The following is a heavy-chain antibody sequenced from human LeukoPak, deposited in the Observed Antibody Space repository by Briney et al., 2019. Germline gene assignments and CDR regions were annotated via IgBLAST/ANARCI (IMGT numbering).Heavy chain of an antibody. D-gene: IGHD3-16*02. V-gene: IGHV3-48*04. CDR2: ISSSSSTI. Sequence: GGSLRLSCAASGFTFSSYSMNWVRQAPGKGLEWVSYISSSSSTIYYADSVKGRFTISRDNAKNSLYLQMNSLRAEDTAVYYCARVLRDVWGSYRYSPFDYWGQGTLVTVSS. CDR1: GFTFSSYS. CDR3: ARVLRDVWGSYRYSPFDY. J-gene: IGHJ4*02.